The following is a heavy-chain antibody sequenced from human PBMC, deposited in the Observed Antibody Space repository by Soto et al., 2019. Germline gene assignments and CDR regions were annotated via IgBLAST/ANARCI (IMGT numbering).Heavy chain of an antibody. D-gene: IGHD2-21*02. J-gene: IGHJ5*02. Sequence: GASVKVSCKASGYTFASYGISWVRQAPGQGLEWMGGIIPIFGTANYAQKFQGRVTITADESTSTAYMELSSLRSDDTAVYYCARGGSDGWFDPWGQGTLVTVSS. V-gene: IGHV1-69*13. CDR2: IIPIFGTA. CDR3: ARGGSDGWFDP. CDR1: GYTFASYG.